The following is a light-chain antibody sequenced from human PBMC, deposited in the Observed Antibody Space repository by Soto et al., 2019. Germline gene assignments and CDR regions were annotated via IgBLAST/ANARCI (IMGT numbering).Light chain of an antibody. Sequence: EIVMPQSQAPLSVSPGERSTLSCRASQSVSSNLAWYQQKPGQAPRLLIYDVSTRATGVPARFSGTGSETDFTLTISGLQSEDSAVYFCQQYNNWPYSFGQGTRLEIK. CDR3: QQYNNWPYS. CDR2: DVS. CDR1: QSVSSN. V-gene: IGKV3-15*01. J-gene: IGKJ5*01.